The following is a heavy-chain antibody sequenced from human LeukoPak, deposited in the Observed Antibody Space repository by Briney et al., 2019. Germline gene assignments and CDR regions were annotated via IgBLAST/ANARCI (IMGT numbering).Heavy chain of an antibody. V-gene: IGHV1-2*02. CDR1: GYIFTDYY. J-gene: IGHJ3*02. CDR2: INPKKGDT. CDR3: ARDSGPGAFDI. Sequence: ASVKVSCKASGYIFTDYYIHWVRQAPGQRPEWAGWINPKKGDTRYAQEFQGRVTMTRDTSISTAYMELSKLTSDDTAVYYCARDSGPGAFDIWGQGTMVTVSS.